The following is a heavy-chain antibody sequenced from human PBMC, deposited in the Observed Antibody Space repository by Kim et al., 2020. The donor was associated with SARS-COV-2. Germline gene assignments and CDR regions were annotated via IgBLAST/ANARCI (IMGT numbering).Heavy chain of an antibody. V-gene: IGHV3-21*01. CDR1: GFTFSSYS. CDR3: ARDLAFTMVRDATLDWFDP. D-gene: IGHD3-10*01. Sequence: GGSLRLSCAASGFTFSSYSMNWVRQAPGKGLEWVSSISSSSSYIYYADSVKGRFTISRDNAKNSLYLQMYSLRAEDTAVYYCARDLAFTMVRDATLDWFDPWGQGTLVTVSS. J-gene: IGHJ5*02. CDR2: ISSSSSYI.